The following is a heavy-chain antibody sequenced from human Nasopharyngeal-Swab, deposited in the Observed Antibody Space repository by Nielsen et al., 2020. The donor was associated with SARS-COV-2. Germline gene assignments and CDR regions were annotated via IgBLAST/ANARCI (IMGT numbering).Heavy chain of an antibody. CDR3: ARGARAGNNGEYDAFDI. V-gene: IGHV1-3*01. J-gene: IGHJ3*02. CDR2: INVANGNT. D-gene: IGHD5-24*01. CDR1: GYVFTNYP. Sequence: ASVKVSCKASGYVFTNYPLHWVRQAPGQSLEWMGWINVANGNTKYSQNFQGRVTVTRDTCASTAYMELSSLRSEDTALFYCARGARAGNNGEYDAFDIWGQGTMVTVSS.